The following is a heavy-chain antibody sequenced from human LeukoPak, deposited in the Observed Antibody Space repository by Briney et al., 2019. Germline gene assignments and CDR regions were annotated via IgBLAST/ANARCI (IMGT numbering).Heavy chain of an antibody. Sequence: PGKSLRLSCAASGFTFDTCAMSWVRQAPGKGLEWVASISGAGPNTFYSDSVKGRFTIFTDTSKTTLYLQMKSLRTEDTAIYYCATGYNYGPVEYWGQGTLVTVSS. J-gene: IGHJ4*02. CDR3: ATGYNYGPVEY. D-gene: IGHD5-18*01. CDR2: ISGAGPNT. V-gene: IGHV3-23*01. CDR1: GFTFDTCA.